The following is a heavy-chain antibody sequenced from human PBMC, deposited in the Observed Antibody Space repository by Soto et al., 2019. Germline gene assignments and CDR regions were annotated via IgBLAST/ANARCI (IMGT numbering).Heavy chain of an antibody. CDR2: ISHDGNKE. Sequence: PGGSLRLSCAASGFTFSNYGIHWVRQAPGKGLEWVAVISHDGNKEYYADSVKGRFTVSRDNSKKTVYLQMNSLRAEDTAMYYCAKVAPSISILWGSEHWGPGTLVTVSS. D-gene: IGHD2-21*01. J-gene: IGHJ4*02. V-gene: IGHV3-30*18. CDR1: GFTFSNYG. CDR3: AKVAPSISILWGSEH.